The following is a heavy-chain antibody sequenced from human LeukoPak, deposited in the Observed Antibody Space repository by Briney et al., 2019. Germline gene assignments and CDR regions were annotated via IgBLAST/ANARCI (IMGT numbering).Heavy chain of an antibody. CDR2: MNHSGST. CDR3: ARGRVGNNWFDP. Sequence: PSETLSLTCAVYGGSFSGYYWSWIRQPPGKGLEWIGEMNHSGSTNYNPSLKSRVTISVDTSKNQFSLKVNSVTAADTAVYFCARGRVGNNWFDPWGQGTLVTVSS. J-gene: IGHJ5*02. D-gene: IGHD1-26*01. V-gene: IGHV4-34*01. CDR1: GGSFSGYY.